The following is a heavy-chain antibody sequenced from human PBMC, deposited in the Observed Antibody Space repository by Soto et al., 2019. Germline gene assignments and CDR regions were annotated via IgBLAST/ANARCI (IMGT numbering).Heavy chain of an antibody. Sequence: QVQLQESGPGLVKPSQTLSLTCVISGDSVSSNSAAWNWIRLSPSRGLEWLARTYYRSRWYNDCAVSVRSRITVNPDTSKNQFSLQLTSVTPEDTAVYYCAGTTSHHWLYMDVWGKGATVTVSS. CDR2: TYYRSRWYN. CDR1: GDSVSSNSAA. J-gene: IGHJ6*03. V-gene: IGHV6-1*01. CDR3: AGTTSHHWLYMDV. D-gene: IGHD1-7*01.